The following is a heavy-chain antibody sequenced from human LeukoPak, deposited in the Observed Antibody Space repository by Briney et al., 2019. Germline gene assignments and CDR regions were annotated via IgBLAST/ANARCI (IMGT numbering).Heavy chain of an antibody. J-gene: IGHJ4*02. V-gene: IGHV4-30-2*01. Sequence: SETLSLTCTVSGGSISHVAYSWSWIRQPPGEGLEWIGLFHHTVGIDYKPSLKSRVTISVDTSKNQFSLKLSSVTAADTAVYYCARGGYDSSGYYSVYWGQGTLVTVSS. CDR3: ARGGYDSSGYYSVY. D-gene: IGHD3-22*01. CDR2: FHHTVGI. CDR1: GGSISHVAYS.